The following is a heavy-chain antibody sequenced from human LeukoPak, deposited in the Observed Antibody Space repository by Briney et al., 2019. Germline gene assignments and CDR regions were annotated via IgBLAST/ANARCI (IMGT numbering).Heavy chain of an antibody. J-gene: IGHJ6*03. Sequence: GGSLRLSCAASGFTVSSNYMSWVRQAPGKGLEWVSVIYSGGSTYYADSVKGRFTISRDNSKNTLYLQMNSLRAEDTAVYYCARGGLGGDYYYYYYMDVWGKGTTVTISS. CDR3: ARGGLGGDYYYYYYMDV. V-gene: IGHV3-66*01. CDR2: IYSGGST. CDR1: GFTVSSNY. D-gene: IGHD3-16*01.